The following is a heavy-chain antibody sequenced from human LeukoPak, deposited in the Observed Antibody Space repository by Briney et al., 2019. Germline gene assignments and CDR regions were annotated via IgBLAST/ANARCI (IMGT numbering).Heavy chain of an antibody. V-gene: IGHV4-39*01. CDR1: GGSISSSSYY. Sequence: SETLSLTCTVSGGSISSSSYYWGWIRQPPGKGLEWIGSIYYSGSIYYNPSLKSRVTISVDTSKNQFSLKLSSVAAADTAVFYCARQGKLMVRGVPDWFDPWGQGTLVTVSS. CDR3: ARQGKLMVRGVPDWFDP. CDR2: IYYSGSI. D-gene: IGHD3-10*01. J-gene: IGHJ5*02.